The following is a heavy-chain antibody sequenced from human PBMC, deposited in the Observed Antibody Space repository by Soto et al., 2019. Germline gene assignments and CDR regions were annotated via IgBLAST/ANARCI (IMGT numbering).Heavy chain of an antibody. V-gene: IGHV3-30*18. CDR1: GFTFSSYG. Sequence: GGSLRLSCAASGFTFSSYGMHWVRQAPGKGLEWVAVISYDGSNKYYADSVKGRFTISRDNSKNTLYLQMNSLRAEDTAVYYCAKGLNIVATILDYWGQGTLVTVSS. CDR3: AKGLNIVATILDY. D-gene: IGHD5-12*01. CDR2: ISYDGSNK. J-gene: IGHJ4*02.